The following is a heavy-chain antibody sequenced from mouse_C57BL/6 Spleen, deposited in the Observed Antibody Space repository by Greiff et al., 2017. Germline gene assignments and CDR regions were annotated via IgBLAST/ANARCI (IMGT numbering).Heavy chain of an antibody. CDR2: ISYDGSN. V-gene: IGHV3-6*01. CDR3: ARGPYCSSWEFAY. CDR1: GYSITSGYY. Sequence: EVKLMESGPGLVKPSPSLSLTCSVTGYSITSGYYWNWIRQFPGNKLEWMGYISYDGSNNYNPSLKNRISITRDTSKNQFFLKLNSVTTEDTATYDCARGPYCSSWEFAYWGQGTLVTVSA. D-gene: IGHD1-1*01. J-gene: IGHJ3*01.